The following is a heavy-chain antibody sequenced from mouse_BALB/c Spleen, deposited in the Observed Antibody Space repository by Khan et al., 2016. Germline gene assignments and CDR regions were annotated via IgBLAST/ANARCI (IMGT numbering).Heavy chain of an antibody. Sequence: EVELVESGPELVKPGASVKMSCKASGYTFTSYIIHWVKQKPGQGLEWIGYINPYNAGTKYSEKFKDKATLTSDRSSSIAYLELSSLHSEVSAGAYCPSDYFGYVFDYWGQGTTLTVSS. CDR3: PSDYFGYVFDY. D-gene: IGHD2-2*01. CDR2: INPYNAGT. J-gene: IGHJ2*01. CDR1: GYTFTSYI. V-gene: IGHV1S136*01.